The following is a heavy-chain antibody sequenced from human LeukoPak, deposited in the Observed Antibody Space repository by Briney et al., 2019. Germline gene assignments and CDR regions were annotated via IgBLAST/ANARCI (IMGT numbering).Heavy chain of an antibody. CDR2: INSEGSST. V-gene: IGHV3-74*01. J-gene: IGHJ5*01. CDR1: GFTFSYYN. CDR3: ARDPAPQGWFDS. Sequence: PGGSLRLSCTASGFTFSYYNMNWVRQAPGKGLVWVSRINSEGSSTTDADSVKGRFTISRDNAKNILYLQMNSLRAEDTAVYHCARDPAPQGWFDSWGQGTLVTVSS.